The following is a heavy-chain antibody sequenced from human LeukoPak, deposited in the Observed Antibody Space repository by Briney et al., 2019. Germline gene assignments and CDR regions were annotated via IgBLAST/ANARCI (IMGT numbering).Heavy chain of an antibody. J-gene: IGHJ4*02. V-gene: IGHV4-59*12. D-gene: IGHD3-22*01. CDR1: GGSISSYY. CDR2: IYYSGST. Sequence: SETLSLTCTVSGGSISSYYWSWIRQPPGKGLEWIGYIYYSGSTNYNPSLKSRVTISVDTSKNQFSLKLSSVTAADTAVYYCARRLYYYDSSGYFDYWGQGTLVTVSS. CDR3: ARRLYYYDSSGYFDY.